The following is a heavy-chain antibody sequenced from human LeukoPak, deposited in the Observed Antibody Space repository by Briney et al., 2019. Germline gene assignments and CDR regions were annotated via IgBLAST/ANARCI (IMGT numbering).Heavy chain of an antibody. CDR1: GFTVSSNY. CDR3: ARDRERDSSGYPFFDI. J-gene: IGHJ3*02. V-gene: IGHV3-66*01. CDR2: IYSGGST. Sequence: GGSLRLSCAASGFTVSSNYMSWVRQAPGKGLEWVSVIYSGGSTYYADSVKGRFTISRDNSKNTLYLQMNSLRAEDTAVYYCARDRERDSSGYPFFDIWGQGTMVTVSS. D-gene: IGHD3-22*01.